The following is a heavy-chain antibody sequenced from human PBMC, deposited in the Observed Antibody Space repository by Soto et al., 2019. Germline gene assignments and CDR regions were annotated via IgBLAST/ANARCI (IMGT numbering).Heavy chain of an antibody. CDR3: AREPSRYYDFWSGYYGGWFDH. CDR2: IYYSGST. V-gene: IGHV4-59*01. CDR1: GCSISSYY. Sequence: PXETLSLTCTVAGCSISSYYWSRIRQPPGKGLDWIGYIYYSGSTNYNPSLKSRVTISVDTSKNQFSLKLSSVTAADTAVYYCAREPSRYYDFWSGYYGGWFDHWGQGTLVTVSS. D-gene: IGHD3-3*01. J-gene: IGHJ5*02.